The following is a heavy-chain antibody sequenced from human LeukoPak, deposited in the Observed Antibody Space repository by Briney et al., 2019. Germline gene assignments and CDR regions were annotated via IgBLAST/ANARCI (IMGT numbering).Heavy chain of an antibody. CDR1: GGSISSSSYY. CDR3: ARAPASGWYIDC. V-gene: IGHV4-39*01. Sequence: SETLSLTCTVSGGSISSSSYYWGWIRQPPGKGLEWIGSIYYSGSTYYNPSLKSRVTVSVDTSKNQFSLKLSSVTAADTAAYYCARAPASGWYIDCWGQGTLVTVSS. J-gene: IGHJ4*02. D-gene: IGHD6-19*01. CDR2: IYYSGST.